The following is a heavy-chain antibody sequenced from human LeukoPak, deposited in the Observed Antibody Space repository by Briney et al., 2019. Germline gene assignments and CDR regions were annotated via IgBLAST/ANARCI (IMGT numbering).Heavy chain of an antibody. CDR3: AKVPDALYDPYYRGFPYSSSWYYFDY. CDR2: ISGSGGST. Sequence: GGSLRLSCAASGFTFSSYAMSWVRQAPGKGLEWVSAISGSGGSTYYADSVKGRFTISRDNSKNTLYLQMNSLRAEDTAVYYCAKVPDALYDPYYRGFPYSSSWYYFDYWGQGTLVTVSS. D-gene: IGHD6-13*01. V-gene: IGHV3-23*01. J-gene: IGHJ4*02. CDR1: GFTFSSYA.